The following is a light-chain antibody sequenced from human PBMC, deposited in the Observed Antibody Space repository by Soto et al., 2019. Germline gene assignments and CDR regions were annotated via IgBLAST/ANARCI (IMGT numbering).Light chain of an antibody. CDR2: GAS. J-gene: IGKJ2*01. CDR1: QSISSN. V-gene: IGKV3-15*01. Sequence: EIVMTQSPATLSVSPGERATLSCRASQSISSNLSWYQQKHGQAPRLLIYGASTRATGIPARFSGSGAGTEFTITIRILQSEDVAVYYCQHYSIWPYTFGHGTKLEIK. CDR3: QHYSIWPYT.